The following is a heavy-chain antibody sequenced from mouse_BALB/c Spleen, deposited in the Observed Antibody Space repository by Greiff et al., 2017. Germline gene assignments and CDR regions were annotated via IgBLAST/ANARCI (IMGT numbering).Heavy chain of an antibody. J-gene: IGHJ3*01. Sequence: EVHLVESGGDLVKPGGSLKLSCAASGFTFSSYGMSWVRQTPDKRLEWVATISSGGSYTYYPDSGKGRFTISRDNAKNTLYLQMSSLKSEDTAMYYCARQRTPQRAWVAYWGEGTLVTVAA. V-gene: IGHV5-6*01. CDR1: GFTFSSYG. CDR2: ISSGGSYT. CDR3: ARQRTPQRAWVAY.